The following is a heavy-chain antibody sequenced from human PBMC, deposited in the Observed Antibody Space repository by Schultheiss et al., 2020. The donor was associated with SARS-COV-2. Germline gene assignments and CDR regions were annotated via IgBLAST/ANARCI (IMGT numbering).Heavy chain of an antibody. CDR3: ARDGYATYYYGMDV. D-gene: IGHD5-12*01. CDR2: IYYSGST. V-gene: IGHV4-31*03. CDR1: GGSISSGGYY. J-gene: IGHJ6*02. Sequence: SETLSLTCTVSGGSISSGGYYWSWIRQHPGKGLEWIGYIYYSGSTYYNPSLKSRVTISVDTSKNQFSLKLSSVTAADTAVYYCARDGYATYYYGMDVWGQGTTVTVSS.